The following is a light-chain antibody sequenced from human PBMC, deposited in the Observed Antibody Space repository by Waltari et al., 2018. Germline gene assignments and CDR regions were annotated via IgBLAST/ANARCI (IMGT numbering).Light chain of an antibody. Sequence: SSDLTQPPSVSVSPGQPATITCSGDKLADKYASWYQLKSGQSPVLVIYEDRRRPSGIPGRFSGSNSGNTATLTITGTQATDEADYYCQTWGSSTSYVFGSGTKVTVL. CDR3: QTWGSSTSYV. V-gene: IGLV3-1*01. CDR1: KLADKY. J-gene: IGLJ1*01. CDR2: EDR.